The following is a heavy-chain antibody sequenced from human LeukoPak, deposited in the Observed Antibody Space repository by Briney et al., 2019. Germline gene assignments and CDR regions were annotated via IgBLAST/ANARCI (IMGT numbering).Heavy chain of an antibody. CDR1: GGSISSYY. CDR3: ARNYCTGGVCYVPGWIDP. CDR2: IYTSGST. D-gene: IGHD2-8*02. J-gene: IGHJ5*02. Sequence: PSETLSLTCTVSGGSISSYYWSWIRQPAGKGLEWIGRIYTSGSTNYNPSLKSRVTMSVDTSKNQFSLKLSSVTAADTAVYYCARNYCTGGVCYVPGWIDPWGQGTLVTVSS. V-gene: IGHV4-4*07.